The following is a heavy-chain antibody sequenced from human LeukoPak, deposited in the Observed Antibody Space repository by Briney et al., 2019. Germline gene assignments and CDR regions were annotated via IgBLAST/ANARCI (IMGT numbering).Heavy chain of an antibody. D-gene: IGHD3-10*01. V-gene: IGHV3-23*01. CDR3: AKIHTDLWFGKSYNDY. CDR2: ISGSGGST. J-gene: IGHJ4*02. CDR1: GFTFSSYA. Sequence: GGSLRLSCAASGFTFSSYAMSWVRQAPGKGLEWVSAISGSGGSTYYADSVKGRFTISRDNSKNTLYLQMNSLRAEDTAVYYCAKIHTDLWFGKSYNDYWGQGTLVTVSS.